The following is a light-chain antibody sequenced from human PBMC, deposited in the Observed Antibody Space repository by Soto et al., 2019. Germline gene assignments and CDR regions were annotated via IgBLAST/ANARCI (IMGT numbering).Light chain of an antibody. CDR3: QPFKSYSLT. CDR2: DAS. CDR1: QSIGSW. Sequence: DIKMTQSPSTLSATAGDRVTITCRASQSIGSWLAWYQQKPGKAPKLLIYDASSLQSGVPSRFSGSGSGTEFTLTISSLQPDDFATYYCQPFKSYSLTFGGGTKVDI. J-gene: IGKJ4*01. V-gene: IGKV1-5*01.